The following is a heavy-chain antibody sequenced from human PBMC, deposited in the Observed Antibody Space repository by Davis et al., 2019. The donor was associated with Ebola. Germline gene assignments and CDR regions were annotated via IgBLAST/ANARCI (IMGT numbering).Heavy chain of an antibody. Sequence: AASVKVSCKASGYTFTSYYMHWVRQAPGQGLEWMGIINPSCGSTSYAQKFQGRVTMTRNTSISTAYMELSSLRSEDTAVYYCARASLRFLEWFGSSFDYWGQGTLVTVSS. CDR2: INPSCGST. CDR1: GYTFTSYY. CDR3: ARASLRFLEWFGSSFDY. D-gene: IGHD3-3*01. V-gene: IGHV1-46*01. J-gene: IGHJ4*02.